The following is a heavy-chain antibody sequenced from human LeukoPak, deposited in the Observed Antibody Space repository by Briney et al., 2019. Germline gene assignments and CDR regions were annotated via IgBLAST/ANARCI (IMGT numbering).Heavy chain of an antibody. J-gene: IGHJ6*03. CDR1: GGSISSYY. CDR2: IYTSGST. D-gene: IGHD3-3*01. Sequence: SGTLSLTCTVSGGSISSYYWSWIRQPAGKGLEWIGRIYTSGSTNYNPSLKSRVTISVDKSKNQFSLKLSSVTAADTAVYYCARTLDFWSGYDYYYMDVWGKGTTVTVSS. CDR3: ARTLDFWSGYDYYYMDV. V-gene: IGHV4-4*07.